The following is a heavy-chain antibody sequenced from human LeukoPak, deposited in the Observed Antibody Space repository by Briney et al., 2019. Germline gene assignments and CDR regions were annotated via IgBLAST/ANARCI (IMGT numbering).Heavy chain of an antibody. CDR3: ARGVADFVYYYYYGMDV. J-gene: IGHJ6*02. CDR1: GGTFNSYA. CDR2: IIPIFGTA. Sequence: SVKVSCKASGGTFNSYAISWVRQAPGQGLEWMGGIIPIFGTANYAQKFQGRVTITADESTSTAYMELSSLRSEDTAVYYCARGVADFVYYYYYGMDVWGQGTTVTVSS. V-gene: IGHV1-69*01. D-gene: IGHD6-19*01.